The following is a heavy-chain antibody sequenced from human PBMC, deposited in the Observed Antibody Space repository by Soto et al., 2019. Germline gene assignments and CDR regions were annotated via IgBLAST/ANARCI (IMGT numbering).Heavy chain of an antibody. D-gene: IGHD6-13*01. Sequence: QITLKESGPSLVKPTQTLTLTCTFSGFSLTTNGVGVGWIRQSPGEALEWLALIYWDDDKRYSPTLKSRLTITKDNSKNQVVLTMTNMESVDTATYYCAYCGYYSSSWFADYWGEGTLVTVSS. CDR1: GFSLTTNGVG. J-gene: IGHJ4*02. V-gene: IGHV2-5*02. CDR2: IYWDDDK. CDR3: AYCGYYSSSWFADY.